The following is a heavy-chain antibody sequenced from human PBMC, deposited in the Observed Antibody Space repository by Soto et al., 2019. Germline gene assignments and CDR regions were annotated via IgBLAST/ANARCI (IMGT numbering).Heavy chain of an antibody. Sequence: SETLSLTCTVSGGSISSYYWSWIRQPPGKGLEWIGYIYYSGSTNYNPSLKSRVTISVDTSKNQFSLKLSSVTAADTAVYYCARGVEGYFSSTSCYALRFDPCGQRTLVPVSS. D-gene: IGHD2-2*01. CDR2: IYYSGST. CDR3: ARGVEGYFSSTSCYALRFDP. V-gene: IGHV4-59*01. CDR1: GGSISSYY. J-gene: IGHJ5*02.